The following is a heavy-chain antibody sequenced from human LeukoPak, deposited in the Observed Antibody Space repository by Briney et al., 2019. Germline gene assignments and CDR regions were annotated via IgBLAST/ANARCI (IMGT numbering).Heavy chain of an antibody. CDR2: IIPIFGTA. Sequence: ASVKVSCKASGGTFSSYAISWVRQAPGQGLEWMGGIIPIFGTANYAQKFQGRVTITTDESTSTAYMELSSLRSEDTAVYYCARGDYTVTTHYMDVWGKGTTVTVSS. CDR1: GGTFSSYA. CDR3: ARGDYTVTTHYMDV. V-gene: IGHV1-69*05. D-gene: IGHD4-11*01. J-gene: IGHJ6*03.